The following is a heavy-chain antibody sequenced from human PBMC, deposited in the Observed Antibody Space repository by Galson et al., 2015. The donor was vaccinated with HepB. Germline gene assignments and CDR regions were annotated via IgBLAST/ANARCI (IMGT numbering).Heavy chain of an antibody. Sequence: SETLSLTCTVSGGSISSYYWSWIRQPPGKGPEWIGYIYYSGSTNYNPSLKSRVTISVDTSKNQFSLKLSSVTAADTAVYYCARGYYDILTGYPYYYMDVWGKGTTVTVPS. V-gene: IGHV4-59*01. D-gene: IGHD3-9*01. CDR3: ARGYYDILTGYPYYYMDV. CDR2: IYYSGST. CDR1: GGSISSYY. J-gene: IGHJ6*03.